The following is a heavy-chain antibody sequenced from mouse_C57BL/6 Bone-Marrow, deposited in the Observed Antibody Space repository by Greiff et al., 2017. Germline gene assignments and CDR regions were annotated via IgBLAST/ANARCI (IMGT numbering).Heavy chain of an antibody. CDR2: IYPRSGNT. D-gene: IGHD2-3*01. V-gene: IGHV1-81*01. J-gene: IGHJ2*01. Sequence: QVQLQPSGAELARPGASVKLSCKASGYTFTSYGISWVKQRTGQGLEWIGEIYPRSGNTYYNEKFKGKATLTADKSSSTAYMELRSLTSEDSAVYFCARSRYDPGYWGQGTTLTVSS. CDR1: GYTFTSYG. CDR3: ARSRYDPGY.